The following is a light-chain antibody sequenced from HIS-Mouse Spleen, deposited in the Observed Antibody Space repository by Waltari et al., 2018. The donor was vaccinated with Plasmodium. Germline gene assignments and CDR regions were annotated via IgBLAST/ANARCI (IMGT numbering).Light chain of an antibody. CDR2: AAS. CDR1: QSISSY. CDR3: QQSYSTWT. V-gene: IGKV1-39*01. Sequence: DIPMPQSPSSLSASVVDSVTITCRASQSISSYLNWYQQKPGKAPKLLIYAASSLQSGDPSRFSGSGSGTDVTLNISSLQPEDFATYYGQQSYSTWTFGQGTKVEIK. J-gene: IGKJ1*01.